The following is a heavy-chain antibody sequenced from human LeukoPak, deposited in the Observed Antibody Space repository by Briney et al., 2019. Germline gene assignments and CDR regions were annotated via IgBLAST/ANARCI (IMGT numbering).Heavy chain of an antibody. CDR3: AREGRYYYDSTARDY. CDR1: GFTVSSNY. CDR2: IYSGGST. J-gene: IGHJ4*02. Sequence: PGGSLRLSCAASGFTVSSNYMSWVRQAPGKGLEWVSVIYSGGSTYYADSVKGRFTISRDNSKNTLYLQMNSLRAEDTAVYYCAREGRYYYDSTARDYWGQGTLVTVSS. V-gene: IGHV3-53*01. D-gene: IGHD3-22*01.